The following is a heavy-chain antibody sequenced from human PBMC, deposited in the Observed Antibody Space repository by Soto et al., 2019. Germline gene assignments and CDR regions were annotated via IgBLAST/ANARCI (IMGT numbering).Heavy chain of an antibody. J-gene: IGHJ5*02. CDR1: GGSFSGYY. V-gene: IGHV4-34*01. CDR3: ARLYYDFWSGLPNWFDP. CDR2: INHSGST. Sequence: SETLSLTCAVYGGSFSGYYWSWIRQPPGKGLEWIGEINHSGSTNYNPSLKSRVTISVDTSKNQFSLKLSSVTAADTAVYYCARLYYDFWSGLPNWFDPWGQGTLVTVS. D-gene: IGHD3-3*01.